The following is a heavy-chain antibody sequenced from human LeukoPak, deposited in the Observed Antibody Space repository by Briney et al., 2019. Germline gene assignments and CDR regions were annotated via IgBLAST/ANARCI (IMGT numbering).Heavy chain of an antibody. V-gene: IGHV4-59*01. J-gene: IGHJ4*02. CDR1: SGSLPRYW. Sequence: SETLSLTCTVSSGSLPRYWWSWVREPPGKGLVGGGYMYYRGSTNNNPSLKSRVTISKDTSSRQYSLKLTSVTTADTAVYYCASSTSWYQSSGRYFGSWGEGTLVSVPS. CDR3: ASSTSWYQSSGRYFGS. D-gene: IGHD6-13*01. CDR2: MYYRGST.